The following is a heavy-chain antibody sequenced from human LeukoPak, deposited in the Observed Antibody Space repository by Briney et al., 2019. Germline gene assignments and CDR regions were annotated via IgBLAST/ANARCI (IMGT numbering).Heavy chain of an antibody. Sequence: PGGSLRLSCAASGFTFSSYAMSWARQAPGKGLEWVSAISGSGGTTVYADSVKGRFTISRDNSKNTLYLQMNSLRAEDTAVYYCVKEYKRITQWPEAFDIWGQGTMVTVSS. V-gene: IGHV3-23*01. CDR1: GFTFSSYA. J-gene: IGHJ3*02. CDR3: VKEYKRITQWPEAFDI. CDR2: ISGSGGTT. D-gene: IGHD6-19*01.